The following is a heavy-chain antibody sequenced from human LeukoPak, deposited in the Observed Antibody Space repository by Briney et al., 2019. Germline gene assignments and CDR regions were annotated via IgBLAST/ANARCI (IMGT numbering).Heavy chain of an antibody. D-gene: IGHD5-18*01. CDR2: INHSGGT. J-gene: IGHJ3*02. CDR1: GGSFSAYY. CDR3: ARGGYSYGLVGAFDI. V-gene: IGHV4-34*01. Sequence: PSETLSLTCAVYGGSFSAYYWSWIRQPPGKELEWVGEINHSGGTNYNPSLNSRVTISVDMSKNQFSLKLSSVTAADTAVYYCARGGYSYGLVGAFDIWGQGTMVTVSS.